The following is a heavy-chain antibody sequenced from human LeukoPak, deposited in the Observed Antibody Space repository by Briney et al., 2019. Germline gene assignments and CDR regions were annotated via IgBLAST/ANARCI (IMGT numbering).Heavy chain of an antibody. J-gene: IGHJ4*02. CDR2: IYPGDSDT. CDR3: ARASTLSAAAPPHFDY. V-gene: IGHV5-51*01. D-gene: IGHD2-2*01. Sequence: GESLKISCKGSGYSFTSYWIGWVRQMPGKGLEWMGIIYPGDSDTRYSPSFQGQVTISADKSISTAYLQWSSLKASDTAMYYCARASTLSAAAPPHFDYWGQGTLVTVSS. CDR1: GYSFTSYW.